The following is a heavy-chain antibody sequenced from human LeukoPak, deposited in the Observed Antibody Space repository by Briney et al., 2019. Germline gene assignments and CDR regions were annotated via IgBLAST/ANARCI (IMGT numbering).Heavy chain of an antibody. CDR3: ARFYSSGPLGA. CDR2: IYYDGSA. D-gene: IGHD6-6*01. J-gene: IGHJ5*02. Sequence: SETLSLTCTVSGGSISSNGYYWGWIRQPPGKGLEWVGSIYYDGSAYYNSTLKSRVSISVDTSKNQFSLRLHSVTAADTTVYFCARFYSSGPLGAWGQGILVTVSS. CDR1: GGSISSNGYY. V-gene: IGHV4-39*01.